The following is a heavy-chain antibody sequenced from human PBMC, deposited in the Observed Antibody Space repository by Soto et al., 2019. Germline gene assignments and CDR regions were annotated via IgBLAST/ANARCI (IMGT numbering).Heavy chain of an antibody. CDR3: ARKADYYYGMDV. Sequence: PCGSLSLSCASSGFTFSSYAIHWVRQAPGKGLELVAVISDDGSNKYYADSVKGRFTISRDNSKNTLYLQMNSLRAEDTAVYYCARKADYYYGMDVWGQGTTVTVSS. J-gene: IGHJ6*02. V-gene: IGHV3-30-3*01. CDR1: GFTFSSYA. CDR2: ISDDGSNK.